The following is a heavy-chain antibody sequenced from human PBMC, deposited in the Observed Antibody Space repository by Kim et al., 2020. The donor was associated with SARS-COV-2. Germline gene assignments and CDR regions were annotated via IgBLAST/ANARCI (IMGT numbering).Heavy chain of an antibody. D-gene: IGHD2-21*02. CDR3: ARDSEVTGGGLDY. Sequence: GGSLRLSCAAPGFTFSSYGMHWVRQAPGKGLEWVAVIWYDGSNKYYADSVKGRFTISRDNSKNTLYLQMNSLRAEDTAVYYCARDSEVTGGGLDYWGQGTLVTVSS. CDR1: GFTFSSYG. J-gene: IGHJ4*02. V-gene: IGHV3-33*01. CDR2: IWYDGSNK.